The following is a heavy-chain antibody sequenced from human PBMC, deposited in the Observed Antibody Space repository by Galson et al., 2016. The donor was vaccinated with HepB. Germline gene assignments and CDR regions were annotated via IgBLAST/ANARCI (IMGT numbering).Heavy chain of an antibody. V-gene: IGHV3-64D*06. Sequence: SLRLSCAASGFPFSSYAMYWVRQAPGKGLEFVSAITIYGGRTHYADSVKGRFTISRDDSKNTLNLQMSRLRTEDTAVYYCVRGRVNDFWSGYAERATPYFDSWGQGNLVTVSS. J-gene: IGHJ4*02. CDR1: GFPFSSYA. CDR2: ITIYGGRT. CDR3: VRGRVNDFWSGYAERATPYFDS. D-gene: IGHD3-3*01.